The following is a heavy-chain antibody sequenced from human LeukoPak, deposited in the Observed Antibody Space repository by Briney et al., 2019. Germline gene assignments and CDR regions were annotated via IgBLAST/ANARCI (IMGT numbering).Heavy chain of an antibody. J-gene: IGHJ4*02. D-gene: IGHD2-8*02. CDR3: VREESGGYFDY. V-gene: IGHV1-46*01. CDR2: IAPSVDTT. CDR1: GFTFTNYL. Sequence: GASVKIACKSFGFTFTNYLLHWVRQAPGQGLEWVGRIAPSVDTTNSAQKFRGRVTMTRDTSTSTVYMELSSLRSDDTAIYFCVREESGGYFDYWGQGTLVTVSS.